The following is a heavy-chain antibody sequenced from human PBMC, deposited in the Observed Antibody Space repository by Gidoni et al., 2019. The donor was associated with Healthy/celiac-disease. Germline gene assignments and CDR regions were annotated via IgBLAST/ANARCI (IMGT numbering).Heavy chain of an antibody. Sequence: EVQLLESGGGLVQPGGSLRLSCAASGFTFSSYAMSWVRQAPGKGLEWVSAISGSGGSAYYADSVKGRFTISRDNSKNTLYLQMNSLRAEDTAVYYCAKDGIARAYGSGAFDIWGQGTMVTVSS. D-gene: IGHD3-10*01. J-gene: IGHJ3*02. CDR2: ISGSGGSA. CDR1: GFTFSSYA. CDR3: AKDGIARAYGSGAFDI. V-gene: IGHV3-23*01.